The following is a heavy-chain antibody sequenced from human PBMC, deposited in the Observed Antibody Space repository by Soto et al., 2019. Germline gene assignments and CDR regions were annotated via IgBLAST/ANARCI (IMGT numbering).Heavy chain of an antibody. CDR2: INPNSGDA. CDR1: GYTFSDYY. J-gene: IGHJ6*03. CDR3: ARESGVATATLDYYYFYMDV. D-gene: IGHD5-12*01. Sequence: QVQLVQSGAEVKKPGASVTVSCKASGYTFSDYYLHWVRQAPGQGPEWRGRINPNSGDAKFAQKFQDRVTMTRDTSVRTAFMELNWLKSDDTAVYYCARESGVATATLDYYYFYMDVWVKGTTVTVSS. V-gene: IGHV1-2*06.